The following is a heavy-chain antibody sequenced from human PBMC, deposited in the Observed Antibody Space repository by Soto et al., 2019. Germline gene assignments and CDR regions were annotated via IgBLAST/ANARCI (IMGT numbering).Heavy chain of an antibody. CDR3: AKAVPDYRVLGWRSSTSVRASGMGV. CDR2: IITIFATA. CDR1: GGTFSSYV. Sequence: QVQLVQSGPEMKKPGSSVKVSCKASGGTFSSYVISWVRQAPGHGLEWMGGIITIFATAKYEQKFQAKVTISSYESTSTVHMELSIVGPADTAPKLRAKAVPDYRVLGWRSSTSVRASGMGVLGQGTPVT. V-gene: IGHV1-69*01. D-gene: IGHD3-10*02. J-gene: IGHJ6*02.